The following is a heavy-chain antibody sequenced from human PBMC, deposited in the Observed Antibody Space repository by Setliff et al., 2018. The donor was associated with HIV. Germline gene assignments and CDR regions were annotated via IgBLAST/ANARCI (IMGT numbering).Heavy chain of an antibody. V-gene: IGHV3-20*04. CDR3: ARNTDVDSVYRPFHI. J-gene: IGHJ3*02. Sequence: GGSLRLSCAASGFIFDDYGMSWVRQAPGKGLEWVSGINWNGGSTGYADSVKGRFTISRDNAKNSLYLQMNSLRAEDTAVYYCARNTDVDSVYRPFHIWGQGTMVTVSS. CDR1: GFIFDDYG. CDR2: INWNGGST. D-gene: IGHD1-26*01.